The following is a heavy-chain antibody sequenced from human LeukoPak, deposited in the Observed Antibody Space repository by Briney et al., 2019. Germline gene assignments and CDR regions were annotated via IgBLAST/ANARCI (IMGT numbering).Heavy chain of an antibody. D-gene: IGHD6-6*01. CDR2: INPSGGST. CDR3: ATDSSSSDRAYYYYGMDV. V-gene: IGHV1-46*01. J-gene: IGHJ6*02. Sequence: ASVKVSCKASGYTFTSYYMHWVRQAPGQGLEWMGIINPSGGSTSYAQKFQGRVTMTEDTSTDTAYMELSNLRSEDTAVYYCATDSSSSDRAYYYYGMDVWGQGTTVTVSS. CDR1: GYTFTSYY.